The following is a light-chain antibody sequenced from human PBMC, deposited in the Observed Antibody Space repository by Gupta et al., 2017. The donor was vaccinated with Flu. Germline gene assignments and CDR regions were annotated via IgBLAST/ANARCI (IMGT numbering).Light chain of an antibody. Sequence: ERATLSCRAGQSVSSNLAWYQQKPGQAPRLLIYGASTRATGIPARFSGSGSGTEFTLTISSLQSEDFAVYYCQQYNSWPLWTFGQGTKVEIK. J-gene: IGKJ1*01. CDR1: QSVSSN. V-gene: IGKV3-15*01. CDR2: GAS. CDR3: QQYNSWPLWT.